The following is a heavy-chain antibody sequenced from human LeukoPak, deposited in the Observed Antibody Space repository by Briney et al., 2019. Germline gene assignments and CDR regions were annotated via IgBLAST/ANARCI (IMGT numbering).Heavy chain of an antibody. J-gene: IGHJ5*02. CDR3: ARDYAYYDFWSGTKQNWFDP. V-gene: IGHV1-2*02. CDR2: INPNSGGT. D-gene: IGHD3-3*01. CDR1: GYTFTGYY. Sequence: ASVKVSCKASGYTFTGYYMHWVRRAPGQGLEWMGWINPNSGGTNYAQKFQGRVTMTRDTSISTAYMELSRLRSDDTAVYYCARDYAYYDFWSGTKQNWFDPWGQGTLVTVSS.